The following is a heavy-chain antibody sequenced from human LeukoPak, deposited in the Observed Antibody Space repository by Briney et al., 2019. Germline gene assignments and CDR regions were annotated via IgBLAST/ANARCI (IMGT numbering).Heavy chain of an antibody. J-gene: IGHJ4*02. Sequence: SETLSLTCTVSGGSISSYYWSWIRQPPGKGLEWIGFIYYSGSTNYNPSLKSRVTISVDTSKNQFSLKLSSVTAADTAVYYCARGSSGYYYFDYWGQGTLVTVSS. CDR1: GGSISSYY. V-gene: IGHV4-59*08. CDR2: IYYSGST. CDR3: ARGSSGYYYFDY. D-gene: IGHD3-22*01.